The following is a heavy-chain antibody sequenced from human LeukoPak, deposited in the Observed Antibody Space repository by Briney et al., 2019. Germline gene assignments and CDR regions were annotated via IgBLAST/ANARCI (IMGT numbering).Heavy chain of an antibody. J-gene: IGHJ4*02. CDR1: VFTFSSYA. V-gene: IGHV3-23*01. D-gene: IGHD3-22*01. CDR2: ISGSGGST. Sequence: GGSLRLSCAASVFTFSSYAMSWVRQAPGKGREWVSAISGSGGSTYYAASVKGRFTIYRDNSKNTLYLQMNTLRAEDRAVYYCAKEIDSSGYYDYWGQGTLVTVS. CDR3: AKEIDSSGYYDY.